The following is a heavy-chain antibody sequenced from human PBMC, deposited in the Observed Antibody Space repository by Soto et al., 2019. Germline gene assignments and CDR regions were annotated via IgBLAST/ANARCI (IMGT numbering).Heavy chain of an antibody. D-gene: IGHD2-15*01. V-gene: IGHV3-7*01. J-gene: IGHJ6*03. CDR1: GFTFSSYW. CDR2: IKQDGSNK. Sequence: GGSLRLSCAASGFTFSSYWMSSVRQAPGKGLEWVANIKQDGSNKYYADSVKGRFTISRDNSKNTLYLQMNSLRAEDTAVYYCAREGGCSGGSCYPVGYYMDVWGKGTTVTVSS. CDR3: AREGGCSGGSCYPVGYYMDV.